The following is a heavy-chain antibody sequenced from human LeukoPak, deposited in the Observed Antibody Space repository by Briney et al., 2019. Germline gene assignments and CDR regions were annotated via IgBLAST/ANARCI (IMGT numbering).Heavy chain of an antibody. Sequence: PGGSLRLSCAASGFTFSSYAISWVRQAPGKGLEWVSAISTSGGSTYNGDAVKGRFTISRDNSKNTLYLQMNSLRAEDTAVYYCAKHGKYYYGSGSYYNGDYWGQGTLVTVSS. V-gene: IGHV3-23*01. CDR2: ISTSGGST. J-gene: IGHJ4*02. CDR1: GFTFSSYA. CDR3: AKHGKYYYGSGSYYNGDY. D-gene: IGHD3-10*01.